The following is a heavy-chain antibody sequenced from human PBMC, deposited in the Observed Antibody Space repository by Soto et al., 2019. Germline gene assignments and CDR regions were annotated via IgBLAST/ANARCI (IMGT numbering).Heavy chain of an antibody. Sequence: EVQLLESGGGLVQPGGSLGLSCAASGFTFSSYDMSWVRQAPGKGLEYVSSISVTGSGTYYADSVKGRFTISRDNSKNTLYLQMNSLRVEDTAVYYSARTTTTKSRDYWGQGTLVTVSS. CDR3: ARTTTTKSRDY. CDR1: GFTFSSYD. CDR2: ISVTGSGT. J-gene: IGHJ4*02. V-gene: IGHV3-23*01. D-gene: IGHD4-17*01.